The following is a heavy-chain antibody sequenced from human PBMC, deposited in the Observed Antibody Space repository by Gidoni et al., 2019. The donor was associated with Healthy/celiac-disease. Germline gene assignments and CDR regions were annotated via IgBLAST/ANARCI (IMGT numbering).Heavy chain of an antibody. D-gene: IGHD2-2*01. CDR2: INPDSGGT. V-gene: IGHV1-2*02. Sequence: QVQLVQSGAEVKKPGASVKVSCKASGYTFTGYYMHWVRQAPGQGLEWMGWINPDSGGTNYAQKFQGRVTMTRDTSISTAYMELSRLRSDDTAVYYCARDIVVVPAAAAHFDYWGQGTLVTVSS. CDR3: ARDIVVVPAAAAHFDY. J-gene: IGHJ4*02. CDR1: GYTFTGYY.